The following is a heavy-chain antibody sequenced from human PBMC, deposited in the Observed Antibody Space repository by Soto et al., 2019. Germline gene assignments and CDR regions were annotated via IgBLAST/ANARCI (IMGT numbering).Heavy chain of an antibody. J-gene: IGHJ6*02. CDR1: GFTFSSYW. V-gene: IGHV3-7*01. CDR3: ARDPNIVLVPAALRSYYYYYGMDV. D-gene: IGHD2-2*01. Sequence: EVQLVESGGGLVQPGGSLRLSCAASGFTFSSYWMSWVRQAPGKGLEWVANIKQDGSEKYYVDSVKGRFTISRDNAKNLXYXXXKXXRAEDTAVYYCARDPNIVLVPAALRSYYYYYGMDVWGQGTTVTVSS. CDR2: IKQDGSEK.